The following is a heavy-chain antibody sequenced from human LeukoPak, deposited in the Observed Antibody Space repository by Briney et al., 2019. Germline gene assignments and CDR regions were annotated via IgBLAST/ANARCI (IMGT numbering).Heavy chain of an antibody. J-gene: IGHJ4*02. V-gene: IGHV3-21*01. CDR3: ARLRGAVTGTDPFDY. Sequence: GGSLRLSCAASGFTFSSYGMHWVRQAPGKGLEWVSSISVSGTYIYYSDSVKGRFTISRDNAKKSLNLQVNSLRADDTAVYYCARLRGAVTGTDPFDYWGQGTLVTVSS. CDR1: GFTFSSYG. D-gene: IGHD6-19*01. CDR2: ISVSGTYI.